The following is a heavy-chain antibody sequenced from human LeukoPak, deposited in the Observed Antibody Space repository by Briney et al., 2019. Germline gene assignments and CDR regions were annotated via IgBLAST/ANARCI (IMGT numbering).Heavy chain of an antibody. J-gene: IGHJ4*02. V-gene: IGHV5-51*01. CDR3: AKHQYSSGYYYPFDS. D-gene: IGHD3-22*01. Sequence: GESLKISCKGSGYSFTNYWIGWVRQMHGKGLEWMGIIYPGDSDTRYSPSFQGQVTISADKSFSTAYLQWSSLKASDTAMYYCAKHQYSSGYYYPFDSWGQGTLVTVSS. CDR2: IYPGDSDT. CDR1: GYSFTNYW.